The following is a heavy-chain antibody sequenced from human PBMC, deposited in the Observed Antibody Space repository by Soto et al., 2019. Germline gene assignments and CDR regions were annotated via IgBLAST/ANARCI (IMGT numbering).Heavy chain of an antibody. CDR3: ANSGSSSWYYY. CDR1: GFTFRSHG. CDR2: ISYDGSNK. D-gene: IGHD6-13*01. V-gene: IGHV3-30*18. Sequence: GGSLRLSCAASGFTFRSHGMRWVPQAPGKGLEWVAVISYDGSNKYYADSVKGRFTISRDNSKNTLYLQMNSLRAEETAVYYWANSGSSSWYYYWGQGTLVTVSS. J-gene: IGHJ4*02.